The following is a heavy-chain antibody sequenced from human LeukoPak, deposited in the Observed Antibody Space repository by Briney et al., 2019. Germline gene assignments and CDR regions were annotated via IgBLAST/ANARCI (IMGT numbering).Heavy chain of an antibody. V-gene: IGHV3-7*01. D-gene: IGHD2-2*01. CDR1: GFTFSSYW. Sequence: GGSLRLSCAASGFTFSSYWMSWVRQAPGKGLEWVANIKQDGGEKYYVDSVKGRFTISRDNAKNSLYLQTNSLRAEDTAVYYCARGRYCSSSSCSAHFDYWGQGTLVTVSS. J-gene: IGHJ4*02. CDR3: ARGRYCSSSSCSAHFDY. CDR2: IKQDGGEK.